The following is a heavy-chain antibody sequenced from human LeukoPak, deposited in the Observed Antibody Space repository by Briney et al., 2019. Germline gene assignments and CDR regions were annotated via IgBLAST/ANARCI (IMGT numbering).Heavy chain of an antibody. CDR2: IIPILGIA. CDR3: ARDDYSNYDEVDWFDP. Sequence: ASVKVSCKASGGTFSSYAISWVRQAPGQGLEWMGRIIPILGIANYAQKFQSRVTITADKSTSTAYMELSSLRSEDTAVYYCARDDYSNYDEVDWFDPWGQGTLVTVSS. CDR1: GGTFSSYA. D-gene: IGHD4-4*01. V-gene: IGHV1-69*04. J-gene: IGHJ5*02.